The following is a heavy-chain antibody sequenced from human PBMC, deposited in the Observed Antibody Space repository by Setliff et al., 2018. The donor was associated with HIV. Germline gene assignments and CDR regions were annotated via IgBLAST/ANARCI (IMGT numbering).Heavy chain of an antibody. D-gene: IGHD6-25*01. CDR3: ARRGSDAFNIYFDL. J-gene: IGHJ4*02. Sequence: PGGSLRLSCTTSGFTFSNSWMSWVRQAPGKGLEWVANIKQGGSEKYYVDSVKGRVTVSRDNADNSVYLQMNSLRAEDTAVYYCARRGSDAFNIYFDLWGRGTLVTVPQ. CDR1: GFTFSNSW. CDR2: IKQGGSEK. V-gene: IGHV3-7*01.